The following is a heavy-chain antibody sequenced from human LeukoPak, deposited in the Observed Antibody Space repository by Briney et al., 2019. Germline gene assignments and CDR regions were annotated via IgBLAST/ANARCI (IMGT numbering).Heavy chain of an antibody. CDR3: ARVEVETIFGVAAQAFDI. V-gene: IGHV6-1*01. Sequence: HSQTLSLTCAISGDSVSSNSAAWNWIRQSPSRGLEWLGRTYYRSKWYNDYAVSVKSRITINPDTSKNQFSLQLNSVTPEDTAVYYCARVEVETIFGVAAQAFDIWGQGTMVTVSS. D-gene: IGHD3-3*01. J-gene: IGHJ3*02. CDR2: TYYRSKWYN. CDR1: GDSVSSNSAA.